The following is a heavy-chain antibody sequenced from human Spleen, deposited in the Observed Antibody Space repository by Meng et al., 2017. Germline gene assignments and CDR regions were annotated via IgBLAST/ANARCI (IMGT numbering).Heavy chain of an antibody. CDR1: GGSFSDYY. CDR2: INHSGST. Sequence: QLHQWGAGLLKPSETLSLTCAVYGGSFSDYYWSWIRQPPGKGLEWIGEINHSGSTNYNPSLESRATISVDTSQNNLSLKLSSVTAADSAVYYCARGPTTMAHDFDYWGQGTLVTVAS. V-gene: IGHV4-34*01. D-gene: IGHD4-11*01. CDR3: ARGPTTMAHDFDY. J-gene: IGHJ4*02.